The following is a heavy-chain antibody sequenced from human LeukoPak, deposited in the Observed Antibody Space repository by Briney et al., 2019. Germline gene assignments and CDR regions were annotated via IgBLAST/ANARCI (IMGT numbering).Heavy chain of an antibody. J-gene: IGHJ4*02. CDR2: IYYSGST. D-gene: IGHD3-10*01. CDR1: GGSISSYY. Sequence: PSETLSLTCTVSGGSISSYYWSWIRQPPGKGLEWIGYIYYSGSTNYNPSLKSRVTISVDTSKNQFSLKLSSVTAADTAVYYCARAGFFYYGSGSLDYWGQGTLVTVSS. V-gene: IGHV4-59*01. CDR3: ARAGFFYYGSGSLDY.